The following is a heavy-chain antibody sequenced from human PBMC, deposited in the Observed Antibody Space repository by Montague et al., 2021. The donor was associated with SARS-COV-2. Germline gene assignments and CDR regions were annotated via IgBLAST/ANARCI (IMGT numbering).Heavy chain of an antibody. Sequence: SETLSLTCTVSGGSISSSYYYWGWIRQPPGKELDGFGNICYTGRTYYKPSLKSRVTISVDTSENQFSLKLTSVTVADTALYYCARHGGVNEFYPWGQGTLVSVSS. D-gene: IGHD3-3*01. CDR2: ICYTGRT. CDR1: GGSISSSYYY. J-gene: IGHJ5*02. V-gene: IGHV4-39*01. CDR3: ARHGGVNEFYP.